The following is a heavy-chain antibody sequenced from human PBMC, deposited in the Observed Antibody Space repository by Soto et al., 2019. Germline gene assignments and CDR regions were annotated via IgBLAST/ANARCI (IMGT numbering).Heavy chain of an antibody. CDR3: ARDQSSSSWFKGGMDV. D-gene: IGHD6-13*01. CDR2: IKQDGSEK. V-gene: IGHV3-7*01. J-gene: IGHJ6*02. Sequence: EVQLVESGGGLVQPGGSLRLSCAASGFTFSSYWMSWVRQAPGKGLEWVANIKQDGSEKYYVDSVKGRFTISRDNAKNLLYLQMNSLRAEDTAVYYCARDQSSSSWFKGGMDVWGQGTTVTVSS. CDR1: GFTFSSYW.